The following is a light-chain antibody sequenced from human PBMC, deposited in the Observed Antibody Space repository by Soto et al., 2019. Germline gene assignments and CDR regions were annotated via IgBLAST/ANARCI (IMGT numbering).Light chain of an antibody. V-gene: IGKV1-39*01. Sequence: DIQMTQSPSSLSATVADRVTITCRASEGISTHLNWYQQKLGKAPRLLIKAASTLHSGIPPRFSGSGSGTEFTLTISGLQPEDFATYYCQQSYDNLWTFGQGTKVDVK. CDR1: EGISTH. J-gene: IGKJ1*01. CDR2: AAS. CDR3: QQSYDNLWT.